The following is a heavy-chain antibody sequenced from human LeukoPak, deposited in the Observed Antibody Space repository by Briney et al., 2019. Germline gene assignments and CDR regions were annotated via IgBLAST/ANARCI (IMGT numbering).Heavy chain of an antibody. CDR3: ARDLVQLWSKDF. V-gene: IGHV3-53*01. D-gene: IGHD5-18*01. CDR1: GFTVSSNY. CDR2: IYSGGST. Sequence: GGSLRLSCAASGFTVSSNYMSWVRQAPGKGLEWVSVIYSGGSTYYADSVKGRFTISRDNSKNTLYLQMNSLRAEDTAVYYCARDLVQLWSKDFRGQGTLVTVSS. J-gene: IGHJ4*02.